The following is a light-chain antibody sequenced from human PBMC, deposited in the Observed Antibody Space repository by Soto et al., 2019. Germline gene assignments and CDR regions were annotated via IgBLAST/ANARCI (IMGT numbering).Light chain of an antibody. CDR2: DAS. CDR3: QQYYSYPWT. J-gene: IGKJ1*01. V-gene: IGKV1-5*01. CDR1: QSISGW. Sequence: DIQMTQSPSTLSASVGDRVTITCRASQSISGWLAWYQQKPGKPPKLLIYDASSLEGGVPSRFSGSESGTEFTLTISSLQPDDFATYYCQQYYSYPWTFGQGTKVEIK.